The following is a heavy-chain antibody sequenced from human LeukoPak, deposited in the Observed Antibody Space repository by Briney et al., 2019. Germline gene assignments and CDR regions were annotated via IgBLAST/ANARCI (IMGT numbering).Heavy chain of an antibody. J-gene: IGHJ4*02. V-gene: IGHV4-39*07. Sequence: PSETLSLTCTVSGGSISSGSYYWSWIRQPPGRGLEWIGEINHSGSTNYNPSLKSRVTISVDTSKNQFSLKLSSVTAADTAVYYCARGRAPRAAESRHFDYWGQGTLVTVSS. D-gene: IGHD6-25*01. CDR1: GGSISSGSYY. CDR3: ARGRAPRAAESRHFDY. CDR2: INHSGST.